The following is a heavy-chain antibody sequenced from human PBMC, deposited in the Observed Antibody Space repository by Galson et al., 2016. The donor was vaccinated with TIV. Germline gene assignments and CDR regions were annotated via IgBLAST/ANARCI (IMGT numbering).Heavy chain of an antibody. J-gene: IGHJ6*02. Sequence: SLRLSCAASGFTFSSYGMHWVRQAPGKGLEWVALIWYDGSKKYYTDSVKGRFTISRDNSKNTLYLQMDSLRPEDTAMYYCAKDRGCGGDCPHYYGMDVWGQGTTVTVSS. CDR3: AKDRGCGGDCPHYYGMDV. CDR2: IWYDGSKK. V-gene: IGHV3-30*02. CDR1: GFTFSSYG. D-gene: IGHD2-21*02.